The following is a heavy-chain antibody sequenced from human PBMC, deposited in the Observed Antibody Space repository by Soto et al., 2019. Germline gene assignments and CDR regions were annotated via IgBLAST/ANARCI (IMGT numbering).Heavy chain of an antibody. J-gene: IGHJ4*02. CDR1: GGSISSSSYY. D-gene: IGHD3-22*01. Sequence: SETLSLTCTVSGGSISSSSYYWGWIRQPPGKGLEWIGSIYYSGSTYYNPSLKRRVTISVDTSKNQFSLKLSSVTAADTAVYYCERHPKGYYYDSSGPRPFDYWGQGTLVTVSS. CDR3: ERHPKGYYYDSSGPRPFDY. V-gene: IGHV4-39*01. CDR2: IYYSGST.